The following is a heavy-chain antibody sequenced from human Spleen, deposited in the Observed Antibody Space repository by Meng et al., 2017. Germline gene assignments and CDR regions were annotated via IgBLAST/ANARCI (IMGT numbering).Heavy chain of an antibody. Sequence: SVKVSCKASGGTFSSDAMSWVRQAPGQGLEWMGGIIPIFGTTNYAQKFQGRVTITADESTSTAYMELSSLRSEDTAVYYCARDRTRRSSGRRVNHDAFDIWGQGTMVTVSS. CDR1: GGTFSSDA. J-gene: IGHJ3*02. V-gene: IGHV1-69*13. CDR3: ARDRTRRSSGRRVNHDAFDI. D-gene: IGHD3-10*01. CDR2: IIPIFGTT.